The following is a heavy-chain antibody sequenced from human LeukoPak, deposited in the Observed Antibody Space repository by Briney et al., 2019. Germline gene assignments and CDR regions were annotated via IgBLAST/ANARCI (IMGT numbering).Heavy chain of an antibody. D-gene: IGHD4-23*01. J-gene: IGHJ4*02. CDR3: AGDITYGGNSDDY. Sequence: ASVKVSCKVSGYTLTELSMHWVRQAPGKGLEWMGIINPSGGSTSYAQKFQGRVTMTRDMSTSTVYMELSSLRSEDTAVYYCAGDITYGGNSDDYWGQGTLVTVSS. CDR2: INPSGGST. V-gene: IGHV1-46*01. CDR1: GYTLTELS.